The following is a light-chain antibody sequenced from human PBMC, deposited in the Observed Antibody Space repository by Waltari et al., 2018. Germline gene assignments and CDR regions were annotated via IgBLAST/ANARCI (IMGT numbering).Light chain of an antibody. CDR1: QSVSSN. CDR2: GAS. J-gene: IGKJ1*01. Sequence: EIVMTQSPATLSVSPGERATLSCSASQSVSSNLAWYQQKPGQAPRLLIYGASTRATGFPSMFSGSGSGTEFTLTISSLQSEDFAVYYCQQYHNWWTFGQGTKVEIK. CDR3: QQYHNWWT. V-gene: IGKV3-15*01.